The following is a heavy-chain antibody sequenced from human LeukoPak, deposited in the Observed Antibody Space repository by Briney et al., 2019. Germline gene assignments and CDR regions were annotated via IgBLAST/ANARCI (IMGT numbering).Heavy chain of an antibody. CDR1: GGSISSSY. CDR3: AREGCGGDCSTADAFDI. D-gene: IGHD2-21*01. Sequence: SETLSLTCNVSGGSISSSYWSWIRQPPGKGLEWLGYIYYSGSTNYNPSLKSRVTISVDRSKNQFSLQLSSVTAADTAVYYCAREGCGGDCSTADAFDIWGQGTMVTVSS. CDR2: IYYSGST. J-gene: IGHJ3*02. V-gene: IGHV4-59*01.